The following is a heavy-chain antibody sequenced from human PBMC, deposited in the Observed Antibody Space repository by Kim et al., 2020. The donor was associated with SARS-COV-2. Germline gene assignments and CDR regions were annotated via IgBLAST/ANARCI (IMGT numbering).Heavy chain of an antibody. Sequence: SETLSLTCTVSGASISYYYWSWIRQPPGKGLEWIGYSHYSGDTTSNPSLKSRVTISVDTSKNQLSLGPTSVTATDTAVYYCARHGGRNIARAGSVRRRRDRGNGENQDARDVWGQGTTVIVSS. J-gene: IGHJ6*02. CDR1: GASISYYY. D-gene: IGHD6-13*01. CDR2: SHYSGDT. CDR3: ARHGGRNIARAGSVRRRRDRGNGENQDARDV. V-gene: IGHV4-59*08.